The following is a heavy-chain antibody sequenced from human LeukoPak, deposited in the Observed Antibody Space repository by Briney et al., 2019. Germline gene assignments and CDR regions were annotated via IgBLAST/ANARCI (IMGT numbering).Heavy chain of an antibody. CDR1: GGSISSSNW. D-gene: IGHD6-13*01. CDR3: ARDPGQQLVSGPY. J-gene: IGHJ4*02. Sequence: PSGTLSLTCAVSGGSISSSNWWSWVRQPPGKGLEWIGSIYYSGSTYYNPSLKSRVTISVDTSKNQFSLKLSSVTAADTAVYYCARDPGQQLVSGPYWGQGTLVTVSS. CDR2: IYYSGST. V-gene: IGHV4-4*02.